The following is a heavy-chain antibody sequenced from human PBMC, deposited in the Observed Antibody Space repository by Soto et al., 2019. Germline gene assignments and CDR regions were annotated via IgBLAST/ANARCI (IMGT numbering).Heavy chain of an antibody. J-gene: IGHJ4*02. CDR2: ISPYSGET. D-gene: IGHD6-19*01. CDR1: GYPFRSYG. CDR3: ARGPVAGSDF. Sequence: QVQLVQSGAEVKKPAASVRVSCKASGYPFRSYGIVWVRQAPGQGLEWMGWISPYSGETRYPEKFQDRLTLTTDTSTNTAYMELRSLTSDDTAVYFCARGPVAGSDFWGQGTLVTVSS. V-gene: IGHV1-18*01.